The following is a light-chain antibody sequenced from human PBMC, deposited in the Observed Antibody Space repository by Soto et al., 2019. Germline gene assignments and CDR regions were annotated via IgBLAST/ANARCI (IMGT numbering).Light chain of an antibody. CDR1: SSDVGGYDY. Sequence: QSALTQPPSASGSPGQSVTISCTGTSSDVGGYDYVSWYQQHPGKAPKLMIYDVTKRPSGVPDRFSGSKSANTASLTVSGLQAEDEAEYYCSSYVGSNIFYVFGTGTKLTVL. V-gene: IGLV2-8*01. CDR2: DVT. CDR3: SSYVGSNIFYV. J-gene: IGLJ1*01.